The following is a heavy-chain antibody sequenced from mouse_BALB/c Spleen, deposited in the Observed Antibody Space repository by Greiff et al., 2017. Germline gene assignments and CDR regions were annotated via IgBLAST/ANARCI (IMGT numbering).Heavy chain of an antibody. CDR1: GFTFSSYW. D-gene: IGHD1-1*01. Sequence: VQLQQSGAELMKPGASVKISCTATGFTFSSYWIEWVKQMPGHGLEWIGVILPGSGSNNYNEKFKGKTTFTADTSTNTTYMQLSSLTSEDSAVYYCARRGSGAYWGQGTLVTVSA. J-gene: IGHJ3*01. CDR2: ILPGSGSN. CDR3: ARRGSGAY. V-gene: IGHV1-9*01.